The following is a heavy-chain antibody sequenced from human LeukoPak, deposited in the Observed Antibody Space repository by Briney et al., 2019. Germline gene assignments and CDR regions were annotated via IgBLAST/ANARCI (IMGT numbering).Heavy chain of an antibody. CDR3: AKEAYSSGWYGDYYYYGMDV. V-gene: IGHV3-23*01. D-gene: IGHD6-19*01. CDR1: GFTFSSYA. Sequence: QTGGSLRLSCAASGFTFSSYAMSWVRQAPGKGLEWVSAISGSGGSTYYADSVKGRFTISRDNSKNTLYLQMNSLRAEDTAVYYCAKEAYSSGWYGDYYYYGMDVWGQGTTVTVSS. CDR2: ISGSGGST. J-gene: IGHJ6*02.